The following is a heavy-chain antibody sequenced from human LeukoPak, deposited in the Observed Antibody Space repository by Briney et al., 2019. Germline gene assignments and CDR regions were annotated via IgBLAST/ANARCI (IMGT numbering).Heavy chain of an antibody. J-gene: IGHJ4*02. CDR1: GGSISSSNW. CDR2: IYHSGST. CDR3: AATYDSSGYYYQGFDY. V-gene: IGHV4-4*02. Sequence: SETLSLTCAVSGGSISSSNWWSWIRQPPGKGLEWIGEIYHSGSTNYNPSLKSRVTISVDKSKTQFSLKLSSVTAADTAVYYCAATYDSSGYYYQGFDYWGQGTLVTVSS. D-gene: IGHD3-22*01.